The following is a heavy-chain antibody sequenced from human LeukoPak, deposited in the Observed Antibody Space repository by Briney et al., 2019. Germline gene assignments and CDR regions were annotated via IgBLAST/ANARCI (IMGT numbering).Heavy chain of an antibody. CDR3: ARAPYYYDSSGYPLLYYFDY. J-gene: IGHJ4*02. CDR1: GGSFSGYY. V-gene: IGHV4-34*01. D-gene: IGHD3-22*01. Sequence: PSETLSLTCAVYGGSFSGYYWSWIRQPPGKGLEWIGEINHSGSTYYNPSLKSRVTISVDTSKNQFSLKLSSVTAADTAVYYCARAPYYYDSSGYPLLYYFDYWGQGTLVTVSS. CDR2: INHSGST.